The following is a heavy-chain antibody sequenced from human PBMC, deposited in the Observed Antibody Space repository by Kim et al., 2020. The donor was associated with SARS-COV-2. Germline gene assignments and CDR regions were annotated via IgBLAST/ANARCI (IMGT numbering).Heavy chain of an antibody. CDR3: ARDSASYYYYGMDV. CDR2: INTNTGNP. Sequence: ASVKVSCKASGYTFTSYAMNWVRQAPGQGLEWMGWINTNTGNPTYAQGFTGRFVFSLDTSVSTAYLQISSLKAEDTAVYYCARDSASYYYYGMDVWGQGTTVTVSS. V-gene: IGHV7-4-1*02. CDR1: GYTFTSYA. J-gene: IGHJ6*02.